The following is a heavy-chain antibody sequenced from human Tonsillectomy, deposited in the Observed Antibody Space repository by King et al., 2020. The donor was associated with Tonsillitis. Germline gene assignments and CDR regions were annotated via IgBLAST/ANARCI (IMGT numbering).Heavy chain of an antibody. Sequence: EQLVQSGGGVVQPGRSLRLSCAASGFTFSSYGMHWVRQAPGKGLEWVAVITYDGSNKYYADSVKGRFTISRDNSKNTLYLQMNSLRAEDTAVYYCAKDLATPVWVRYYHYGMDVWGQGTTVTVSS. CDR2: ITYDGSNK. CDR1: GFTFSSYG. J-gene: IGHJ6*02. D-gene: IGHD3-10*01. CDR3: AKDLATPVWVRYYHYGMDV. V-gene: IGHV3-30*18.